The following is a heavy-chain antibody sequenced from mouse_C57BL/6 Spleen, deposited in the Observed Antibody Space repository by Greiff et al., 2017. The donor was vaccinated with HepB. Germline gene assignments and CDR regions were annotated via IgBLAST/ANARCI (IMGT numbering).Heavy chain of an antibody. CDR3: ARGLGRGYAMDY. Sequence: EVQLQQSGPVLVKPGASVKMSCKASGYTFTDYYMNWVKQSHGKSLEWIGVINPYNGGTSYNQKFKGKATLTVDKSSSTAYMELNSLTSEDSAVYYCARGLGRGYAMDYWGQGTSVTVSS. J-gene: IGHJ4*01. V-gene: IGHV1-19*01. D-gene: IGHD4-1*01. CDR2: INPYNGGT. CDR1: GYTFTDYY.